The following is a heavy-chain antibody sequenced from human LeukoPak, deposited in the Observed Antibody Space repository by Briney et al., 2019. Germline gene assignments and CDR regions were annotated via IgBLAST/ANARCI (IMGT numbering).Heavy chain of an antibody. Sequence: GGSLRLSCAASGFSVSSNYFSWVRQAPGKGLEWVSVIYSGGGTYYADSVKGRFTFSRDNSKNTLYLQMNSLRADNTAVYYCAGHSVLRSGYSFDYWGQGTLVTVSS. J-gene: IGHJ4*02. CDR1: GFSVSSNY. CDR2: IYSGGGT. V-gene: IGHV3-53*01. D-gene: IGHD3-22*01. CDR3: AGHSVLRSGYSFDY.